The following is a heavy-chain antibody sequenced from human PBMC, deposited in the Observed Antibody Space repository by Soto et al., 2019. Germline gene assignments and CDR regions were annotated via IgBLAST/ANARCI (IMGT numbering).Heavy chain of an antibody. CDR2: INHSGST. J-gene: IGHJ6*03. Sequence: SETLSLTCAVYGGSFSGYYWSWIRQPPGKGLEWIGEINHSGSTNYNPSLKSRGTISVDTSKNQFSLKLSSVTAADTAVYYCARGPRDAPRSYYYYYVDVWGKGTTVTVSS. CDR1: GGSFSGYY. CDR3: ARGPRDAPRSYYYYYVDV. V-gene: IGHV4-34*01.